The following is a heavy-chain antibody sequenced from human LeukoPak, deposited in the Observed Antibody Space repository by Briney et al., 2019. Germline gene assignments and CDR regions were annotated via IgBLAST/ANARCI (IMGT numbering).Heavy chain of an antibody. Sequence: GGSLRLSCAASGFTFSTYVMHWVRQAPGKGLEWVAVIWYDGSNKYYADSVKGRFTISRDNSKNTLYLQMNTLRAEDTAVYYCARNPVNPYYFDYWGQGTLVTVSS. CDR1: GFTFSTYV. D-gene: IGHD1-14*01. CDR2: IWYDGSNK. J-gene: IGHJ4*02. CDR3: ARNPVNPYYFDY. V-gene: IGHV3-33*01.